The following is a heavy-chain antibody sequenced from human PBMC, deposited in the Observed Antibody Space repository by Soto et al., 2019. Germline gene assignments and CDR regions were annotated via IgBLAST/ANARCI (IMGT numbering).Heavy chain of an antibody. D-gene: IGHD4-17*01. Sequence: SETLSLTCTVSGGSISSGDYYWSWIRQPPGKGLEWIGYIYYSGSTYYNPSLNSRVTISVDTSKNQFYLKLSSVTAADTAVYYYASSGHYLQNSGMDVWGQGTEVTVYS. J-gene: IGHJ6*02. CDR1: GGSISSGDYY. CDR3: ASSGHYLQNSGMDV. CDR2: IYYSGST. V-gene: IGHV4-30-4*01.